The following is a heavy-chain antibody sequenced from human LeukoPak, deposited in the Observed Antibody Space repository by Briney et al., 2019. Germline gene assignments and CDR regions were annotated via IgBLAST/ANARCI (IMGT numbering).Heavy chain of an antibody. CDR3: AKGYCDYVWGSYYFDY. CDR2: ISGSGGST. J-gene: IGHJ4*02. D-gene: IGHD3-16*01. Sequence: GGSLRLSCAASGLTFSSYAMSWVRQAPGKGLEWVSAISGSGGSTYYADSVKGRFTISRDNSRDTLYLQMNSLRAEDTAVYYCAKGYCDYVWGSYYFDYWGQGTLVTVSS. CDR1: GLTFSSYA. V-gene: IGHV3-23*01.